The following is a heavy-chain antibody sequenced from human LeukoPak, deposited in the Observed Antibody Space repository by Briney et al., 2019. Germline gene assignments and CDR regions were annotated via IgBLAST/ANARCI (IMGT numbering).Heavy chain of an antibody. CDR3: ARRPPTVTFFDY. V-gene: IGHV3-30*04. CDR2: ISYDGSNK. Sequence: GRSLRLSCAASGFTFSSYAMHWVRQAPGKGLEWVAVISYDGSNKYYADSVKGRFTISRDNSKNTLYLQMNSLRAEDTAVYYCARRPPTVTFFDYWGQGTLVTVSS. J-gene: IGHJ4*02. D-gene: IGHD4-17*01. CDR1: GFTFSSYA.